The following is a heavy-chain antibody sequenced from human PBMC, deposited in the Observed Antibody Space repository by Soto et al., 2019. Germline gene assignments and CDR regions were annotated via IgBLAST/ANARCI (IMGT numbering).Heavy chain of an antibody. D-gene: IGHD6-19*01. V-gene: IGHV3-48*02. J-gene: IGHJ4*02. Sequence: EVQLVESGGGLVQPGGSLRLSCAASKFTFSNYNMNWVRQAPGKGLEWVSYISSSESTIYYADSVKDRFVIYRDNAENSLDLQMNSLRDEDTAVYYCARGDSSGWDFDYWGQGTLVTVSS. CDR3: ARGDSSGWDFDY. CDR1: KFTFSNYN. CDR2: ISSSESTI.